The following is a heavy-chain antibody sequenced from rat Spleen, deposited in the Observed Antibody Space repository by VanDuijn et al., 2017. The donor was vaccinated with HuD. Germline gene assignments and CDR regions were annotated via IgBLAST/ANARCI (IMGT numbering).Heavy chain of an antibody. D-gene: IGHD1-2*01. Sequence: EVQLVESGGGLVQPGRSMKLSCAALGFTFSNYDMAWVRQAPTKGLEWVASISYDVSDTYYRESVKGRFTLSNDNAKTTLYLQMDSLRSEDTATYYCTTSNYYSSFIYLDAWGKGVMVTVSS. CDR3: TTSNYYSSFIYLDA. J-gene: IGHJ2*01. CDR1: GFTFSNYD. CDR2: ISYDVSDT. V-gene: IGHV5-25*01.